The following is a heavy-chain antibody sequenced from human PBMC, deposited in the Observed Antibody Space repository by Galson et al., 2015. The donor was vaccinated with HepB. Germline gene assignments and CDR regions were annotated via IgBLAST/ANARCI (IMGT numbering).Heavy chain of an antibody. V-gene: IGHV3-30*18. CDR2: ISYDGSNK. CDR1: GFTFSSYG. CDR3: AKGVAEYYYDSSGNEVNYYYYYGMDV. D-gene: IGHD3-22*01. Sequence: SLRLSCAASGFTFSSYGMHWVRQAPGKGLEWVAVISYDGSNKYYADSVKGRFTISRDNSKNTLYLQMNSLRAEDTAVYYCAKGVAEYYYDSSGNEVNYYYYYGMDVWGQGTTVTVSS. J-gene: IGHJ6*02.